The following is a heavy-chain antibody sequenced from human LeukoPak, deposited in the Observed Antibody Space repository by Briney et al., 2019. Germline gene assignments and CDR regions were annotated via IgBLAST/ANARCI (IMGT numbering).Heavy chain of an antibody. CDR2: MNPNSGNT. CDR1: GYTFTNYD. Sequence: ASVKVSCKASGYTFTNYDINWVRQASGQGLEWMGWMNPNSGNTGSAQKFQGRVTMTSNTSISTAYMELSSLRSEDTAVYYCARGLRREQQLLRAFDYWGQGTTVTVSS. J-gene: IGHJ4*02. D-gene: IGHD6-13*01. V-gene: IGHV1-8*01. CDR3: ARGLRREQQLLRAFDY.